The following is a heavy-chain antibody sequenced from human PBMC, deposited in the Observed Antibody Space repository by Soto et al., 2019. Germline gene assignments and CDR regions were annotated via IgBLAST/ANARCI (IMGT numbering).Heavy chain of an antibody. Sequence: QVQLVESGGGLVKPPGSLRLSCAASGFTFGDYYMSWIRQAPGQGLEWVSYISSSGSDRYYADSVKGRFTISRDNAENSLYLQMNSLRAEDTAVYYCARTVDIENYYYYYMDVWGKGTTVTVSS. V-gene: IGHV3-11*01. CDR1: GFTFGDYY. J-gene: IGHJ6*03. D-gene: IGHD5-12*01. CDR3: ARTVDIENYYYYYMDV. CDR2: ISSSGSDR.